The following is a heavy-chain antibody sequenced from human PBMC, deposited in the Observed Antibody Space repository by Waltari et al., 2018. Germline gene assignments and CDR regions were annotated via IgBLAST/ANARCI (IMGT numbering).Heavy chain of an antibody. CDR1: GGPFSSYA. V-gene: IGHV1-69*01. D-gene: IGHD6-6*01. CDR3: ASYLYSSSKNDAFDI. Sequence: QVQLVQSGAEVKKPGSSVKVSCKASGGPFSSYAIRWVQPAPGQGLEWMGGIIPIFGTANYAQKFQGRVTITADESTSTAYMELSSLRSEDTAVYYCASYLYSSSKNDAFDIWGQGTMVTVSS. J-gene: IGHJ3*02. CDR2: IIPIFGTA.